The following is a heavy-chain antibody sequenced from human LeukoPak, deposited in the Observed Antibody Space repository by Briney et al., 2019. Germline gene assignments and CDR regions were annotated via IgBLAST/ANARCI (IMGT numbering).Heavy chain of an antibody. CDR3: ARLEGPFDY. V-gene: IGHV1-18*04. Sequence: ASVKVSCKASGYTFSDYYMHWVRQAPGQGLEWMGWISAYNGNTNYAQKLQGRVTMTTDTSTSTAYMELRSLRSDDTAVYYCARLEGPFDYWGQGTLVTVSS. CDR1: GYTFSDYY. CDR2: ISAYNGNT. D-gene: IGHD5-24*01. J-gene: IGHJ4*02.